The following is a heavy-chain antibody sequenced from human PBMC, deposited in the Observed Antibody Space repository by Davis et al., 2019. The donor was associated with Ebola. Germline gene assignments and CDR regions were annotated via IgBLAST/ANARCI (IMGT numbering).Heavy chain of an antibody. CDR3: ARDLDPRGSYCFDL. Sequence: PGGSLRLSCAASGFTFSTYTLHWVRQAPGKGLEWVAVISYEGSSKYYGDSVKGRFTISRDNSKNMLYLQMNSLRAEDTAVYYCARDLDPRGSYCFDLWGQGTLVTVSS. J-gene: IGHJ4*02. V-gene: IGHV3-30*01. CDR2: ISYEGSSK. CDR1: GFTFSTYT. D-gene: IGHD1-26*01.